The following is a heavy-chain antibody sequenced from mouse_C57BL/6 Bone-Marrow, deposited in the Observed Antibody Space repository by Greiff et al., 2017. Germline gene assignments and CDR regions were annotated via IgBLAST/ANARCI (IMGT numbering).Heavy chain of an antibody. J-gene: IGHJ2*01. Sequence: VQLQQSGAELARPGASVTLSCKASGYSFTSYGISWVKQRTGQGLEWIGEISPNSGTTYYNEQFTGKATLTADKSSSTADMELLSLTYEDSAVYFGATYDYGSSYYFDYWGQGTTLTVSS. CDR3: ATYDYGSSYYFDY. CDR2: ISPNSGTT. V-gene: IGHV1-81*01. D-gene: IGHD1-1*01. CDR1: GYSFTSYG.